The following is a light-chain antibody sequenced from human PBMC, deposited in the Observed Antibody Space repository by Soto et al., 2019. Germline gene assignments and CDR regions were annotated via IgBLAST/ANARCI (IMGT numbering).Light chain of an antibody. Sequence: EIVLTQSPATLSLSPGERATLSCRASQSVGSYFSGYQQKPGQAPRLLIYDASNRATGIPARFSGSGSGTDFTLTLSSREPEDFAVYYCQQRAIWPPSTFGQGTKGEVK. CDR2: DAS. CDR3: QQRAIWPPST. J-gene: IGKJ1*01. V-gene: IGKV3-11*01. CDR1: QSVGSY.